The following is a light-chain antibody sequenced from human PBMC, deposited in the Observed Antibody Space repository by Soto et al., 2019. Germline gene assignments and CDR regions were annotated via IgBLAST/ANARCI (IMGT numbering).Light chain of an antibody. J-gene: IGLJ2*01. CDR1: MRDVGAYNL. CDR2: EVR. Sequence: QSVLTQPASVSGSPGQSITISCAGTMRDVGAYNLVSWYQQHPGRAPQLIIYEVRNRPSGISFRFSGSKSGNTASLTISGLQAEDADHYYCSSYTSKSSLIFGGGTQVT. V-gene: IGLV2-14*01. CDR3: SSYTSKSSLI.